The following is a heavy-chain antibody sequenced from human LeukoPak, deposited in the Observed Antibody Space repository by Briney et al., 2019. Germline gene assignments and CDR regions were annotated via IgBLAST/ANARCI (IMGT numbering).Heavy chain of an antibody. CDR1: GFTFSSYG. D-gene: IGHD3-22*01. V-gene: IGHV3-30*03. CDR3: AREEGIDGSGYYYVLGY. Sequence: GGSLRLSCAASGFTFSSYGMHWVRQAPGKGLEWVAVISYDGSNKYYADSVKGRFTISRDNAKNSLYLQMNSLSAEDTAVYYCAREEGIDGSGYYYVLGYWGQGTLVTVSS. J-gene: IGHJ4*02. CDR2: ISYDGSNK.